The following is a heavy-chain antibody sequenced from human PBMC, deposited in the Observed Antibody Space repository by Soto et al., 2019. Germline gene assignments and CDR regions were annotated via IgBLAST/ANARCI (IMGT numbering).Heavy chain of an antibody. D-gene: IGHD2-2*01. J-gene: IGHJ6*02. Sequence: SGPTLVNPTQTLTLTCTFSWFSLSTSGMCVSWIRQPPGKALEWLALIDWDDDKYYSTSLKTRLTISKDTSKNQVVLTMTNMETVETATYYCARTTVVVPAATQSYYYYGMDVWGQGTTVTVSS. CDR2: IDWDDDK. CDR1: WFSLSTSGMC. V-gene: IGHV2-70*01. CDR3: ARTTVVVPAATQSYYYYGMDV.